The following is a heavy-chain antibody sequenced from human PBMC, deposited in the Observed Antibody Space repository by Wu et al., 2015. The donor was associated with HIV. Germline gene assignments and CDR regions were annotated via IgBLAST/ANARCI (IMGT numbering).Heavy chain of an antibody. CDR1: GYSLSDYF. CDR3: TATMVSGRRRPR. D-gene: IGHD3-10*01. Sequence: GQLVQSGGEVKKPGASVKVSCQASGYSLSDYFLFWVRQAPGQGLEWMGWINPKNGITHYAQNFQGRVTMTRDTSVNTAYMELSTLRSDDTAILFCTATMVSGRRRPRGAQGTLVIVSS. V-gene: IGHV1-2*02. CDR2: INPKNGIT. J-gene: IGHJ4*02.